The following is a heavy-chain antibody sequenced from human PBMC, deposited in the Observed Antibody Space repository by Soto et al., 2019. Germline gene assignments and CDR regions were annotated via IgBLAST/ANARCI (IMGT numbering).Heavy chain of an antibody. CDR1: GGSISSYY. J-gene: IGHJ5*02. CDR2: IYYSGST. D-gene: IGHD5-12*01. V-gene: IGHV4-59*05. Sequence: SETLSLTCTVSGGSISSYYWSWIRQPPGKGLEWIGSIYYSGSTYYNPSLKSRVTISVDTSKNQFSLKLSSVTAADTAVYYCARREGMVATRSYWFDPWGQGTLVTVSS. CDR3: ARREGMVATRSYWFDP.